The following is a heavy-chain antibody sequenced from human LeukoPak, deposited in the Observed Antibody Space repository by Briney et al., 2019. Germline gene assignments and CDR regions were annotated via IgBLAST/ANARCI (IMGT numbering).Heavy chain of an antibody. D-gene: IGHD2-15*01. CDR3: ASKGEYCSGGGCYWAFDY. Sequence: PSGTLSLTCAVSGGSISSSNWWSWVRQPPGKGLEWIGEIYHSGSTNYNPSLKSRVTISVDKSKNQFSLKLSSVTAADTAVYYCASKGEYCSGGGCYWAFDYWGQGTLVTVSS. J-gene: IGHJ4*02. CDR2: IYHSGST. CDR1: GGSISSSNW. V-gene: IGHV4-4*02.